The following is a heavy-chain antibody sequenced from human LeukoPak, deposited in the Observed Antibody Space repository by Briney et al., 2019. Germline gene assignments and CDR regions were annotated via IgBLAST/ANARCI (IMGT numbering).Heavy chain of an antibody. CDR1: GGTFSSYA. D-gene: IGHD1-7*01. J-gene: IGHJ6*02. Sequence: ASVKVSCKASGGTFSSYAISWVRQAPGQGLEWMGGIIPIFGTANYAQKFQGRVTITADESTSTAYMELSSLRSDDTAVYYCARETGATDAHYYYGMDVWGQGTTVTVSS. CDR3: ARETGATDAHYYYGMDV. V-gene: IGHV1-69*13. CDR2: IIPIFGTA.